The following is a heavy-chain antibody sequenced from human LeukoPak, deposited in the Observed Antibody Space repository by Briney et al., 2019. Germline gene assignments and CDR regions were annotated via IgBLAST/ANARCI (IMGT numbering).Heavy chain of an antibody. CDR3: ACIAAAGNVDY. V-gene: IGHV3-48*03. D-gene: IGHD6-13*01. CDR1: GFTFSSYE. Sequence: PGGSLRLSCAASGFTFSSYEMNWVRQAPGKGLEWVSYISSSGSTIYYADSVKGRFTISRDNAKNSLYLQMNSLRAEDTAVYYCACIAAAGNVDYWGQGTLVTVSS. CDR2: ISSSGSTI. J-gene: IGHJ4*02.